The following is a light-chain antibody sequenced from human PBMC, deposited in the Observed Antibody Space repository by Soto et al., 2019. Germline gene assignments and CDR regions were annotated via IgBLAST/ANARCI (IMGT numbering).Light chain of an antibody. J-gene: IGLJ1*01. Sequence: QSVLTQPPSVSGAPGQRVTISCTGSSSNIGAGYDVHWYQQLPGTAPKLLIYGNSNRPSGVPDRFSGSKSGTSASLAITGLQAEDEAVYYCRSYASSPGGYVFGTGTKVPVL. CDR1: SSNIGAGYD. CDR2: GNS. V-gene: IGLV1-40*01. CDR3: RSYASSPGGYV.